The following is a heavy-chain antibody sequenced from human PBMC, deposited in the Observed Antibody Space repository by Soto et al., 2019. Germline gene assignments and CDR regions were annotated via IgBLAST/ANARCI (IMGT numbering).Heavy chain of an antibody. CDR3: AIGLRRLRLGELSSIHP. V-gene: IGHV4-34*01. D-gene: IGHD3-16*02. Sequence: SETLSLTCAVYGGSFSGYYWSWIRQPPGKGLEWIGEINHSGSTNYNPSLKSRVTISVDTSKNQFSLKLSSVTAADTAVYYCAIGLRRLRLGELSSIHPWGQGTLVTVSS. CDR1: GGSFSGYY. CDR2: INHSGST. J-gene: IGHJ5*02.